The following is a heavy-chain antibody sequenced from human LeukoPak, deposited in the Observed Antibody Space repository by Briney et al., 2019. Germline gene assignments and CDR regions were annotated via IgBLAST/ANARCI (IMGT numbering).Heavy chain of an antibody. Sequence: SETLSLTCTVSGGSISSYYWSWIRQPPGKGLEWIGYIYYSGSTNYNPSLKSRVSISVDTSKNQFSLKVSSVTPAETAVYYCARGRAAAEVYWGQGTLVTVSS. CDR2: IYYSGST. J-gene: IGHJ4*02. D-gene: IGHD6-13*01. V-gene: IGHV4-59*01. CDR1: GGSISSYY. CDR3: ARGRAAAEVY.